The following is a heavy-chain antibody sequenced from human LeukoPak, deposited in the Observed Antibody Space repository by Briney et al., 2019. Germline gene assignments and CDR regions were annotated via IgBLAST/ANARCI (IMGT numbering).Heavy chain of an antibody. CDR1: GSTFTSSA. Sequence: ASVKVSCKASGSTFTSSAVQWVRQARGQRLEWIGWIVVGSGNTNYAQKFQERVTITRDMSTSTAYMELSSLRSEDTAVYYCAADPVVVRSGMDVWGQGTTVTVSS. CDR3: AADPVVVRSGMDV. CDR2: IVVGSGNT. D-gene: IGHD3-22*01. V-gene: IGHV1-58*01. J-gene: IGHJ6*02.